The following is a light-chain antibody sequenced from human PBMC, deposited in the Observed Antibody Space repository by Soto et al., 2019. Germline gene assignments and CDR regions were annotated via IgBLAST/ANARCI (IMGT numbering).Light chain of an antibody. CDR3: QQRYTTAARS. Sequence: DIQMTQSPSSLSASVGDRVTITCRASRTIASYVNWYQQKTGKAANLLIYAASSLQPGVPSRFSGSGSGTDFTFSTISMQPEDVASYYCQQRYTTAARSFGGGTKVEIK. V-gene: IGKV1-39*01. J-gene: IGKJ4*01. CDR2: AAS. CDR1: RTIASY.